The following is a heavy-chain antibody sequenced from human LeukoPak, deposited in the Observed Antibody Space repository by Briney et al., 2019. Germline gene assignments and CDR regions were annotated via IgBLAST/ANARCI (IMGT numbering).Heavy chain of an antibody. CDR3: ARTVSVALRAYYMDV. J-gene: IGHJ6*03. Sequence: GESLKISCKGSGYSFTSYWIGWVRQMPGKGLEWMGIIYPGDSDTRYSPSFQGQVTISADKSISTAYLQWSSLKASDTAMCYCARTVSVALRAYYMDVWGKGTTVTVSS. V-gene: IGHV5-51*01. CDR2: IYPGDSDT. D-gene: IGHD3-10*01. CDR1: GYSFTSYW.